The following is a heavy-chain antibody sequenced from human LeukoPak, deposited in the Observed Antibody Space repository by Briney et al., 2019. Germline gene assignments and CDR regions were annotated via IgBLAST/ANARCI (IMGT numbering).Heavy chain of an antibody. CDR2: ISDDGRNK. D-gene: IGHD4-17*01. CDR3: AKRPSDYGDYVTYFDY. Sequence: GGSLRLSCAASRFSFISYGMHWARQAPGKGLEWVGVISDDGRNKNYADSVKGRFTISRDNSKDTLYLQMNSLRDEDTAVYYCAKRPSDYGDYVTYFDYWGQGTLVTVSS. V-gene: IGHV3-30*18. J-gene: IGHJ4*02. CDR1: RFSFISYG.